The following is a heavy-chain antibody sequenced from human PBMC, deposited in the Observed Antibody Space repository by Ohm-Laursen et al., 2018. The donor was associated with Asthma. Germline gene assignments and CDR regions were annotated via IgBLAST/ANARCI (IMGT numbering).Heavy chain of an antibody. D-gene: IGHD4-17*01. CDR1: GFSVSDID. J-gene: IGHJ6*02. CDR2: ISNTGNYI. V-gene: IGHV3-21*01. CDR3: AKNSDGDYAPYYYYGMDV. Sequence: SLRLSCAAPGFSVSDIDMTWVRQAPGKGLQWVSSISNTGNYIYYSDSVKGRVTISRDSAKNSLYLQMNSLRPDDTAVYYCAKNSDGDYAPYYYYGMDVWGQGTTVTVSS.